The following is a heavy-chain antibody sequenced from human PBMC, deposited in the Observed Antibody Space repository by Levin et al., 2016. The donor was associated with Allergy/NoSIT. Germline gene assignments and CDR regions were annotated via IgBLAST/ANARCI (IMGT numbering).Heavy chain of an antibody. V-gene: IGHV3-23*01. CDR1: GFTVSSNY. D-gene: IGHD3-16*02. CDR2: ISGSGGTT. Sequence: GGSLRLSCAASGFTVSSNYMSWVRQAPGKGLEWVSVISGSGGTTYYVEYVKGRFTISRDNSKNTLYLQMNSLRAEDTAVYYCVKGGYDYIWGSYRLDFWGQGTLVTVSS. CDR3: VKGGYDYIWGSYRLDF. J-gene: IGHJ4*02.